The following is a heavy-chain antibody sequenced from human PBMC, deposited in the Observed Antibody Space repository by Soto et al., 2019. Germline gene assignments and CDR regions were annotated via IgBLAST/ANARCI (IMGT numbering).Heavy chain of an antibody. D-gene: IGHD6-13*01. J-gene: IGHJ4*01. V-gene: IGHV4-31*03. CDR1: GGSINSGGYY. CDR2: MYYSGST. Sequence: QVQLRESGPGLVKPSQTLSLTCTVSGGSINSGGYYWNWIRQHPGKGLEWIGYMYYSGSTYYNPFLRSRVIISADTSENKFSRKLSSVTDADTAVYFCARGYRHSGYSSNWVFDYWGHGTLVNVSS. CDR3: ARGYRHSGYSSNWVFDY.